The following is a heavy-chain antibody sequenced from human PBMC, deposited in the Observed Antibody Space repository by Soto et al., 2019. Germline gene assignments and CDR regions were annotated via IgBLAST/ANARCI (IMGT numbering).Heavy chain of an antibody. D-gene: IGHD2-2*02. V-gene: IGHV3-15*01. CDR3: TAGFGYTDFDF. Sequence: EVPLVESGGGLVKPGGSLRLSCAASGFTFNNAWMSWVRQAPGKGLECVGRIKSKSAGGTTDYAAPVKGRFGLSRDDSKNTVFLQMNSLKTEDTAVYYCTAGFGYTDFDFWGQGTLVTVSS. J-gene: IGHJ4*02. CDR2: IKSKSAGGTT. CDR1: GFTFNNAW.